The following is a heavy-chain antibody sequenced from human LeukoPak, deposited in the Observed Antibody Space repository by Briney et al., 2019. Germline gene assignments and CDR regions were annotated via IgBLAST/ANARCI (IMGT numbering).Heavy chain of an antibody. CDR2: INHRGSP. CDR3: VRHVARAFDI. J-gene: IGHJ3*02. CDR1: GASFSDYY. V-gene: IGHV4-34*01. Sequence: SDTLSPTCPHHGASFSDYYWSWIHQPPRKGLEWIGEINHRGSPNYNPSLKSRVSISVDTSKNQFSLKLNSVTAADTAVYSCVRHVARAFDIWGQGTMVTVSS.